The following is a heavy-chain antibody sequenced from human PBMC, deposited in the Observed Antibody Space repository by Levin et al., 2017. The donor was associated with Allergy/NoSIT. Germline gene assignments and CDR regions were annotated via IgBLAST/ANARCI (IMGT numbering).Heavy chain of an antibody. CDR3: ARDHLKYCSSTSCWQNYYYYGMDV. V-gene: IGHV3-21*01. CDR2: ISSSSSYI. D-gene: IGHD2-2*01. CDR1: GFTFSSYS. Sequence: GGSLRLSCAASGFTFSSYSMNWVRQAPGKGLEWVSSISSSSSYIYYADSVKGRFTISRDNAKNSLYLQMNSLRAEDTAVYYCARDHLKYCSSTSCWQNYYYYGMDVWGQGTTVTVSS. J-gene: IGHJ6*02.